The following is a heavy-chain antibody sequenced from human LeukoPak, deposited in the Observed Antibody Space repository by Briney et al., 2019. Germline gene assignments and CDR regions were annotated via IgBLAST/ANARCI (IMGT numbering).Heavy chain of an antibody. V-gene: IGHV4-4*02. CDR1: GASISSTNR. Sequence: SETLSLTCAVSGASISSTNRWSWVRQPPGKGLEWIGEIYHRGSTNYNPSLKSRVTISVDKSKNQFSLKLNSVTAVDTAVYYCARNAAHEYYFDYWGQGTLVTVSS. CDR2: IYHRGST. D-gene: IGHD2-15*01. J-gene: IGHJ4*02. CDR3: ARNAAHEYYFDY.